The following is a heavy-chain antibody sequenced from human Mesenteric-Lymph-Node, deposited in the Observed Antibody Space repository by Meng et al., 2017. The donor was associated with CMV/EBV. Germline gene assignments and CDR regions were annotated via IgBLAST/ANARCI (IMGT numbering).Heavy chain of an antibody. J-gene: IGHJ6*02. V-gene: IGHV3-74*01. CDR2: ISSDGSST. CDR3: ARANLNDAYYGMDV. D-gene: IGHD1-1*01. CDR1: GFTFSSNW. Sequence: GESLKISCVASGFTFSSNWMHWVRQAPGQGLVWVSLISSDGSSTDYADSVRGRFTISRDNTKNTLYQQMDSLRAEDTAVYYCARANLNDAYYGMDVWGQGTTVTVSS.